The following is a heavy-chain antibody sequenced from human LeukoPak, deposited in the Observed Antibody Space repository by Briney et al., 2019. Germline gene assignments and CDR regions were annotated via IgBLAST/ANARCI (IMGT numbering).Heavy chain of an antibody. CDR3: ARTRDFWSAYFDY. CDR1: GVSITSDTYY. CDR2: ILHSGST. Sequence: SETLSLTCAVSGVSITSDTYYWSWIRQPPGKGLEWIGYILHSGSTYHNPSLKSLVTISVDTSKNQFSLKLSSVTAADTAVYFCARTRDFWSAYFDYWGQGILVTVSS. D-gene: IGHD3-3*01. J-gene: IGHJ4*02. V-gene: IGHV4-30-2*01.